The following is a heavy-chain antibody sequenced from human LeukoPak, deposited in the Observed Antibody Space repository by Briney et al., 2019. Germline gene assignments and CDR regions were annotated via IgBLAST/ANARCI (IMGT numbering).Heavy chain of an antibody. CDR2: INHSGST. D-gene: IGHD2-2*01. CDR1: GGSFSGYY. V-gene: IGHV4-34*01. Sequence: SETLSLTCAVYGGSFSGYYWSWIRQPPGKGLEWIGEINHSGSTNYNPSLKSRVTISVDTSKNQFSLKLRSVTAADTAVYYCARVVPARGRSAADFDYWGQGTLVTVSS. CDR3: ARVVPARGRSAADFDY. J-gene: IGHJ4*02.